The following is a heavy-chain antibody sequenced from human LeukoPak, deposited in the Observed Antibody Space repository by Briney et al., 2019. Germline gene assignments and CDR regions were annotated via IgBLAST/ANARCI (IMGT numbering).Heavy chain of an antibody. Sequence: PGGSLRLSCAASGFTFSSYWMSWVRQAPGKGLEWVSRINTDGSITSYADSVKGRFSISRDNAKNTLYLQMNSLRAEDTAVYYCARDMITYHYYYGMDVWGQGTTVTVSS. V-gene: IGHV3-74*01. D-gene: IGHD3-16*01. CDR1: GFTFSSYW. CDR3: ARDMITYHYYYGMDV. J-gene: IGHJ6*02. CDR2: INTDGSIT.